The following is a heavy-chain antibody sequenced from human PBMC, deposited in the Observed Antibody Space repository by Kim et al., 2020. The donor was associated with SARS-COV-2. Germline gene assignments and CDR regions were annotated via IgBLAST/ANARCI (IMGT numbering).Heavy chain of an antibody. Sequence: SETLSLTCAVYVESFSGHYWTWIRQSPGQGLEWIGEINQSGGSNINPSLKRRVTISVDTSKNQFSLRLNSTTAADTAFYFCARGRDWNQGYFDYWGQGTPVIVSS. CDR1: VESFSGHY. J-gene: IGHJ4*02. D-gene: IGHD1-1*01. CDR3: ARGRDWNQGYFDY. V-gene: IGHV4-34*01. CDR2: INQSGGS.